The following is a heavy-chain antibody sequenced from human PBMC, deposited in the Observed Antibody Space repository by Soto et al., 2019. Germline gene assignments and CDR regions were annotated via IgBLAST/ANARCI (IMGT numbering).Heavy chain of an antibody. CDR1: GFTFSSFW. J-gene: IGHJ4*02. Sequence: GGSLRLSCAASGFTFSSFWMDWVRQAPGKGLEWVANINPDVSERHYVDSVKGRFTISRDNAKNSLYLQMSSLAAEDSDLYYCSRSLDSWGQGTRVTVSS. V-gene: IGHV3-7*01. CDR2: INPDVSER. CDR3: SRSLDS.